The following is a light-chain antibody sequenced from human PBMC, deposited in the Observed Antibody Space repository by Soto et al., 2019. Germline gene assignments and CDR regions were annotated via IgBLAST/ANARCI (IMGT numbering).Light chain of an antibody. CDR2: GAS. V-gene: IGKV3-15*01. J-gene: IGKJ5*01. CDR1: QSVGTN. Sequence: DIVVTQSPGSLSVSRGERATLSCRASQSVGTNLAWYQQRPGQAPRLLVYGASTRASGIPPRFSGSGSGTDFTLTISSLQSEDFAVYYCQQLNYWPRITFGQGTRLEIK. CDR3: QQLNYWPRIT.